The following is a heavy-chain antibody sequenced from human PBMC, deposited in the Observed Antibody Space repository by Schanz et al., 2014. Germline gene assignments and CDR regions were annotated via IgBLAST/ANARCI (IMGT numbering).Heavy chain of an antibody. CDR2: INPNSGDT. J-gene: IGHJ4*02. CDR1: GYTTFTDYY. V-gene: IGHV1-2*04. Sequence: QVQLVQSGAEVKKPGASVKVSCKASGYTTFTDYYIHWVRQAPGQGLEWMGWINPNSGDTNYAQKFQGWVTMTRDTSISTAYMEVSRLKSDDTAVYYCARSNYYDNSDYYNSFDYWGQGTLVTVSS. D-gene: IGHD3-22*01. CDR3: ARSNYYDNSDYYNSFDY.